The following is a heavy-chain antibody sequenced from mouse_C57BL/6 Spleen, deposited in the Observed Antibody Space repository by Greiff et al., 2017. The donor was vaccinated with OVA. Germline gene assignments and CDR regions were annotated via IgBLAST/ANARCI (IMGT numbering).Heavy chain of an antibody. Sequence: QVQLQQSGAELARPGASVKLSCKASGYTFTSYGISWVKQSTGQGLEWIGEIYPRSGNTYYNEQFKGKATLTADKSSSTAYMELRSLTSEDSAVYFCARGVVARYAMDYWGQGTSVTVSS. V-gene: IGHV1-81*01. CDR3: ARGVVARYAMDY. CDR1: GYTFTSYG. J-gene: IGHJ4*01. CDR2: IYPRSGNT. D-gene: IGHD1-1*01.